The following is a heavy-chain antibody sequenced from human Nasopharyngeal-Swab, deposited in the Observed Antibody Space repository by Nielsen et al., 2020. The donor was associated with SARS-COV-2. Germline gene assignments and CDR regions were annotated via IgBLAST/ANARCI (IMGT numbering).Heavy chain of an antibody. CDR3: ATLSSSWCEYYFDY. CDR2: IYYGGST. Sequence: SETLSLTCTVSGRSISSSTYYWAWIRQPPGKGLEWIGSIYYGGSTYYNPSLKSRVTISVDTSKNQFSLKLSSVTAADTAVYYCATLSSSWCEYYFDYWGQGTLVTVSS. D-gene: IGHD6-13*01. V-gene: IGHV4-39*01. J-gene: IGHJ4*02. CDR1: GRSISSSTYY.